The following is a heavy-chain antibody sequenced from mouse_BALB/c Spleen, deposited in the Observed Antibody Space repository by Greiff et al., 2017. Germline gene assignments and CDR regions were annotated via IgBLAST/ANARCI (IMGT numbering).Heavy chain of an antibody. V-gene: IGHV3-2*02. D-gene: IGHD4-1*01. J-gene: IGHJ2*01. CDR2: ISYSGST. Sequence: EVQRVESGPGLVKPSQSLSLTCTVTGYSITSDYAWNWIRQFPGNKLEWMGYISYSGSTSYNPSLKSRISITRDTSKNQFFLQLNSVTTEDTATYYCARGTGKGGYFDYWGQGITLTVSS. CDR3: ARGTGKGGYFDY. CDR1: GYSITSDYA.